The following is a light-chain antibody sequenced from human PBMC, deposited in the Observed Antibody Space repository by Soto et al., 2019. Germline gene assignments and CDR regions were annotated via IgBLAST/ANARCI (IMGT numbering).Light chain of an antibody. CDR3: CSYAGIYTYV. CDR2: DVS. V-gene: IGLV2-11*01. Sequence: QSALTQPRSVSGSPGQSVTISCNGTSSDVGGYNYVSWYQQHPGKAPKLMIYDVSQRPSGVPDRFSGSKSGNTASLTISGLQAEDEADYYCCSYAGIYTYVFGTGTKLTVL. CDR1: SSDVGGYNY. J-gene: IGLJ1*01.